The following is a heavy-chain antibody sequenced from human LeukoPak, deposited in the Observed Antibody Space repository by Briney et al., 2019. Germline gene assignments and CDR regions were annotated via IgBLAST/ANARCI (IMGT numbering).Heavy chain of an antibody. J-gene: IGHJ6*02. CDR3: ARDQGLTAPPPYGLDV. CDR1: GGTFSSSA. CDR2: IIPVLNIT. D-gene: IGHD5-18*01. V-gene: IGHV1-69*04. Sequence: ASVKVSCKTSGGTFSSSAITWVRQAPGQGLEWMGRIIPVLNITRYTQKFQGRVTITADTSTSTVYMELSSLRSEETAVYCARDQGLTAPPPYGLDVWGQGTTVIVSS.